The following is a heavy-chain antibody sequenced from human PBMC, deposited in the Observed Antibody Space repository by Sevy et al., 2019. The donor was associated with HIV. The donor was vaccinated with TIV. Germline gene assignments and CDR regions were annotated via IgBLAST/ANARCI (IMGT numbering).Heavy chain of an antibody. J-gene: IGHJ4*02. Sequence: GGSLRLFCAASGFTFSRNGMHWVRQVPGKGLEWVALISYDGDSKNYADSVKGRFTISRDNSKNTVYLHMNSLRSEDTAVYYCAKESVSWYLDFWGQGTLVTVSS. CDR2: ISYDGDSK. CDR1: GFTFSRNG. CDR3: AKESVSWYLDF. V-gene: IGHV3-30*18. D-gene: IGHD6-13*01.